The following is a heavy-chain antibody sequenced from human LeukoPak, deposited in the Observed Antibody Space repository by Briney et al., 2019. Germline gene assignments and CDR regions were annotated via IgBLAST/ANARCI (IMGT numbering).Heavy chain of an antibody. D-gene: IGHD6-6*01. CDR1: GFTFSSYG. V-gene: IGHV3-23*01. Sequence: PGGSLRLSCAASGFTFSSYGMSWVRQPPGKGLEWVATISGGGGSTYYADSVKGRFTISGDNSKNTLYLQMNSLRAEDTAVYYCAKTMGSSWLFDYWGQGTLVTVSS. CDR2: ISGGGGST. CDR3: AKTMGSSWLFDY. J-gene: IGHJ4*02.